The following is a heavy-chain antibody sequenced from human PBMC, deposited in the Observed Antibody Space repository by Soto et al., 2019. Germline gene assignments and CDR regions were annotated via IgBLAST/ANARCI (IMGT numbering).Heavy chain of an antibody. CDR1: GYTFTGYY. D-gene: IGHD2-15*01. CDR2: INPSSGGT. Sequence: ASVKVSCKASGYTFTGYYMHWVRQAPGQGLEWMGWINPSSGGTNYAQKFQGWVTMTRDTSISTAYMELSRLRSDDTAVYYCARERRRADCSGGSCYFTPSYYYYMDVWGKGTTVTVSS. CDR3: ARERRRADCSGGSCYFTPSYYYYMDV. J-gene: IGHJ6*03. V-gene: IGHV1-2*04.